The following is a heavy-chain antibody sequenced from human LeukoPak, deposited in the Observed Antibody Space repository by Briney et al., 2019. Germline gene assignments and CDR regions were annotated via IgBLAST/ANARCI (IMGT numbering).Heavy chain of an antibody. D-gene: IGHD3-10*01. CDR2: IYYSGST. J-gene: IGHJ4*02. Sequence: TSETLSLTCTVSGGSISSSSYYWGWIRQPPGKGLEWIGSIYYSGSTYYNPSLKSRVTISIDMSKNQFSLKLSSVTAADTAVYYCARVGPYYGSGSFDYWGQGTLVTVSS. V-gene: IGHV4-39*07. CDR3: ARVGPYYGSGSFDY. CDR1: GGSISSSSYY.